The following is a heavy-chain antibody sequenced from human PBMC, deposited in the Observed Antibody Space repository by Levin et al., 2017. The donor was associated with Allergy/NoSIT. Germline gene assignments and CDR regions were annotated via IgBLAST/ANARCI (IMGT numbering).Heavy chain of an antibody. CDR2: IIPIFGTA. CDR1: GGTFSSYA. V-gene: IGHV1-69*06. Sequence: GASVKVSCKASGGTFSSYAISWVRQAPGQGLEWMGGIIPIFGTANYAQKFQGRVTITADKSTSTAYMELSSLRSEDTAVYYCARDYYGSGSYCMDVWGQGTTVTVSS. CDR3: ARDYYGSGSYCMDV. J-gene: IGHJ6*02. D-gene: IGHD3-10*01.